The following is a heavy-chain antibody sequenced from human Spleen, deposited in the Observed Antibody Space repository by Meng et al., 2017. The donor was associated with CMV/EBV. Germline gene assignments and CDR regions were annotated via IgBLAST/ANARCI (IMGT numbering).Heavy chain of an antibody. CDR2: ISSSSSTI. J-gene: IGHJ6*02. CDR3: ARDPGYCSSTSCHGGFYGLDV. Sequence: GESLKISCAASGFTFSSYSMNWVRQAPGKGLEWVSYISSSSSTIYYADSVKGRFTISRDNAKNSLYLQVNSLRGEDTAVYYCARDPGYCSSTSCHGGFYGLDVWGQGTTVTVSS. V-gene: IGHV3-48*04. CDR1: GFTFSSYS. D-gene: IGHD2-2*01.